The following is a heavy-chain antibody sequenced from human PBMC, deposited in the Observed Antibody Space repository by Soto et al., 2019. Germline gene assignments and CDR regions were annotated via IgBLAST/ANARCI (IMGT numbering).Heavy chain of an antibody. D-gene: IGHD4-17*01. CDR2: FDPEDGET. CDR1: GSTLTELS. Sequence: ASLKVSCKFSGSTLTELSMHWVRQAPGKGLEWMGGFDPEDGETIYAQKFQGRVTMTEDTSTDTAYMELSSLRSDDTAVYYCARDLHGDPYYWGQGTLVTVSS. V-gene: IGHV1-24*01. J-gene: IGHJ4*02. CDR3: ARDLHGDPYY.